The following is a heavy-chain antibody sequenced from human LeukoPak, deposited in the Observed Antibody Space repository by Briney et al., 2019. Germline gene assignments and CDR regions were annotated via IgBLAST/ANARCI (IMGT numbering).Heavy chain of an antibody. CDR3: AADQGYSYRSDAFDI. J-gene: IGHJ3*02. V-gene: IGHV1-58*01. CDR2: IILSGGST. Sequence: SVKVSCKASGFTFTSSSVQWVRQARGQRLEWMGWIILSGGSTSYAQKFQGRVTITRDMSTRTAYMELSSLRSEATAVYYCAADQGYSYRSDAFDICGQERMVIVSS. CDR1: GFTFTSSS. D-gene: IGHD5-18*01.